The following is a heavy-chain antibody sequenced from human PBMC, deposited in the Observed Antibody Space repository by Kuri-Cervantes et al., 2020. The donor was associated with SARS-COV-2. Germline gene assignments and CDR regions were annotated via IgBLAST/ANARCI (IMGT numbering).Heavy chain of an antibody. CDR3: ARERLFTMIVVVTTSPPDY. CDR1: RFMFSCDR. D-gene: IGHD3-22*01. Sequence: GGSLRLSCAASRFMFSCDRMNWVRQAPGKGLEWVAVISYDGSNKYYADSVKGRFTISRDNSKNTLYLQMNSLRAEDTAVYYCARERLFTMIVVVTTSPPDYWGQGTLVTVSS. V-gene: IGHV3-30*03. J-gene: IGHJ4*02. CDR2: ISYDGSNK.